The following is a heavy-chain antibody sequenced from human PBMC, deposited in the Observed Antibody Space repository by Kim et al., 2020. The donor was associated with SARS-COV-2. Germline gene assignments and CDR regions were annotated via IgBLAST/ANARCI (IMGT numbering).Heavy chain of an antibody. V-gene: IGHV3-53*01. Sequence: VKGRFTISRDNSKNTLYLQMNSLRADDTAVYYCARGGIQLWLLFDWYFDLWGRGTLVTVSS. J-gene: IGHJ2*01. D-gene: IGHD5-18*01. CDR3: ARGGIQLWLLFDWYFDL.